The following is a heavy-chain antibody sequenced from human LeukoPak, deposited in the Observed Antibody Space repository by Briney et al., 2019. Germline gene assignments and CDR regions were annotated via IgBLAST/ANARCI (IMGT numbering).Heavy chain of an antibody. V-gene: IGHV3-21*01. CDR2: ISSSSSYI. CDR3: ARDQNYYDSSGYYLDY. CDR1: GFTFSSYS. D-gene: IGHD3-22*01. J-gene: IGHJ4*02. Sequence: GGSLRLSCAASGFTFSSYSMNWVRQAPGKGLEWVSSISSSSSYIYYADSVKGRFTTSRDNAKNSLYLQMNSLRSEDTAVYYCARDQNYYDSSGYYLDYWGQGTLVTVSS.